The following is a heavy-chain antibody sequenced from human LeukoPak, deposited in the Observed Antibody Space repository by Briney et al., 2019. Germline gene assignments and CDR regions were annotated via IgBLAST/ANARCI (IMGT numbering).Heavy chain of an antibody. CDR2: ISAYNGNT. J-gene: IGHJ3*02. Sequence: ASVKVSCKASGYTFTSYDINWVRQAPGQGLEWMGWISAYNGNTNYAQKLQGRVTMTTDTSTSTAYMELRSLRSDDTAVYYCARDSSGWYAAFDIWGQGTMVTVSS. CDR3: ARDSSGWYAAFDI. D-gene: IGHD6-19*01. V-gene: IGHV1-18*01. CDR1: GYTFTSYD.